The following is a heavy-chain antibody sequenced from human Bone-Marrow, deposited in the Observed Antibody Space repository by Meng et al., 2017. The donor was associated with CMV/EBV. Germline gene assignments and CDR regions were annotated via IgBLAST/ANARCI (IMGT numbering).Heavy chain of an antibody. CDR2: IKQDGSEK. V-gene: IGHV3-7*01. Sequence: GGSLRLSCAASGFTFSSYWMSWVRQAPGKGLEWVANIKQDGSEKYYVDSVKGRFTISRDNSKNTLYLQMNSLRAEDTAVYYCARQVVPALPFDNWGQGTLVTVSS. J-gene: IGHJ4*02. CDR1: GFTFSSYW. D-gene: IGHD2-2*01. CDR3: ARQVVPALPFDN.